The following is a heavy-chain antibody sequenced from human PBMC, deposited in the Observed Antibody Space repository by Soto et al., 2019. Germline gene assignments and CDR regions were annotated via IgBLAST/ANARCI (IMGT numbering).Heavy chain of an antibody. J-gene: IGHJ4*02. CDR3: AGGRKSYYRSGSPFDC. CDR2: IYYIGST. CDR1: GGSISSGYYS. D-gene: IGHD1-26*01. Sequence: SETLSLPCTVSGGSISSGYYSWSWIRQPPGKGLESIGYIYYIGSTYYNPSLNSRPTISVDTSKNQFSLKLSYVTAADTAVYYCAGGRKSYYRSGSPFDCSGQGTRVTVCS. V-gene: IGHV4-30-4*01.